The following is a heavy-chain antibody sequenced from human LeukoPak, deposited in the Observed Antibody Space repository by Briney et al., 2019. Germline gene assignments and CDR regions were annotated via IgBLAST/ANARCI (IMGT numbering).Heavy chain of an antibody. CDR3: ARTGWYEASYYFDY. V-gene: IGHV4-59*01. CDR1: GGSISSYY. J-gene: IGHJ4*02. CDR2: IYYSGST. D-gene: IGHD6-19*01. Sequence: SETLSLTCTVSGGSISSYYWSWIRQPPGKGLEWIGYIYYSGSTNYNPSLKSRVTISVDTSKNQFSLKLGSVTAADTAVYYCARTGWYEASYYFDYWGQGTLVTVSS.